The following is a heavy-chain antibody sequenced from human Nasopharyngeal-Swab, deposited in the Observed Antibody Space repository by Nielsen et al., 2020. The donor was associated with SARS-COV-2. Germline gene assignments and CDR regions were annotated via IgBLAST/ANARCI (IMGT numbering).Heavy chain of an antibody. Sequence: ASVKVSCKASGYTFTGYYMHWVRQAPGQGLEWMGRINPNSGGTNYAQKLQGRVTMTRDTSISTAYMDLSRLRSDDTAVYYCARDLGYIRYCSGGSCYQDYWGQGTLVTVSP. V-gene: IGHV1-2*06. J-gene: IGHJ4*02. CDR3: ARDLGYIRYCSGGSCYQDY. D-gene: IGHD2-15*01. CDR2: INPNSGGT. CDR1: GYTFTGYY.